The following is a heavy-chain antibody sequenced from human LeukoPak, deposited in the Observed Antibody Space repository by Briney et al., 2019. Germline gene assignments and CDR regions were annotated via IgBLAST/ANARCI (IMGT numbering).Heavy chain of an antibody. CDR1: GGSISSGGYS. CDR2: IYHSGST. V-gene: IGHV4-30-2*01. Sequence: SQTLSLACAVSGGSISSGGYSWSWIRQPPGKGLEWIGYIYHSGSTYYNPSLKSRVTISVDRSKNQFSLKLSSVTAADTAVYYCARGGGTTRDAFDIWGQGTMVTVSS. J-gene: IGHJ3*02. CDR3: ARGGGTTRDAFDI. D-gene: IGHD2/OR15-2a*01.